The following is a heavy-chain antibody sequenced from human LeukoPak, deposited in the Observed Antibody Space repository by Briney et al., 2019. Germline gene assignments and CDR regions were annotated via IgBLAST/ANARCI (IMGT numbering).Heavy chain of an antibody. J-gene: IGHJ4*02. D-gene: IGHD4-23*01. V-gene: IGHV5-51*01. Sequence: RGESLKISCKGSGYSFTSYWIAWVRQMPGKGLEWMGIIYPGDSDTIYSPSFQGQVTISADKSISTAYLQWSSLKASDTAMYYCARHMTTVVTGFDYWGQGTLVTVSS. CDR3: ARHMTTVVTGFDY. CDR1: GYSFTSYW. CDR2: IYPGDSDT.